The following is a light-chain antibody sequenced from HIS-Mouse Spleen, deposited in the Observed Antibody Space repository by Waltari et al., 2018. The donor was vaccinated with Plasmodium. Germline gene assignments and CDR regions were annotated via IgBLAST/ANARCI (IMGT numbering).Light chain of an antibody. J-gene: IGKJ4*01. CDR2: GAS. V-gene: IGKV3-20*01. Sequence: EIVLTQSPGTLSLSPGERATLPCRASQSVSSSYLAWYQQKPGQAPRLLSCGASSRATGIADRCSGRGSGTDCTLNSSRLEPEDFAVYYGQQYGSSPLTFGGGTKVEIK. CDR1: QSVSSSY. CDR3: QQYGSSPLT.